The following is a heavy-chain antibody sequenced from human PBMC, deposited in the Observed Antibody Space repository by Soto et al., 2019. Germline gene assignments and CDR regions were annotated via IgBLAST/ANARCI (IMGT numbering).Heavy chain of an antibody. CDR2: IWYDGTQK. Sequence: QVQLEESGGGVVQPGRSLRLSCEASGVTFHTYSMHWVRQPPCKGLEWLAAIWYDGTQKYYADSVKGRFIISRDNSKKTLYLEMNSLRAEDTAVYYCARAGGTTVTGLWHFDSWGQGTLVTVSS. J-gene: IGHJ4*02. CDR1: GVTFHTYS. CDR3: ARAGGTTVTGLWHFDS. D-gene: IGHD4-17*01. V-gene: IGHV3-33*01.